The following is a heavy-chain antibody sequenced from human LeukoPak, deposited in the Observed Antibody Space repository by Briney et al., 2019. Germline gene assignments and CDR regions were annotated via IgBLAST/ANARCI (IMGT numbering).Heavy chain of an antibody. J-gene: IGHJ5*02. CDR3: ARHQKVVTIFGVVTRSGWFDP. CDR2: IYYSGST. CDR1: GGSISSSSYY. Sequence: PSETLSLTCTVSGGSISSSSYYWGWIRQPPGKGLEWIGSIYYSGSTYYNPSLKSLVTISVYTSKNQFSLMPSAVTAPDTAVYYCARHQKVVTIFGVVTRSGWFDPWGQGTLVTVSS. V-gene: IGHV4-39*01. D-gene: IGHD3-3*01.